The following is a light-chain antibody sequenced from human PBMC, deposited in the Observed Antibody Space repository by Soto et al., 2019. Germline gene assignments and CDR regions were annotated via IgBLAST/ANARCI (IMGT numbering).Light chain of an antibody. CDR2: GAS. Sequence: EIVLTQSPGTLSLSPGERATLSCRASHSVSSSYLAWYQQRPGQAPRLLIYGASSRATGIPDRFSGSGSGTDFPLTISRLEPEDFAVYYCQQYGSSPLTFGQGTKVEIK. CDR3: QQYGSSPLT. J-gene: IGKJ1*01. CDR1: HSVSSSY. V-gene: IGKV3-20*01.